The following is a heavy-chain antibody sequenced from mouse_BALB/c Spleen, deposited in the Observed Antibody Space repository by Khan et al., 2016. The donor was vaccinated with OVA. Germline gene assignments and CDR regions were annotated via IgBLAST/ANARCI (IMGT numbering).Heavy chain of an antibody. CDR1: GYIFTNYV. Sequence: VQLKQSGPELGKPGASVKMSCKPSGYIFTNYVLHWVKQKHGQGLEWIGYINPYNGRTKYNEKFKGKATLASDKSSITAYLELSSLTSEDSAVYYCARGNWQAYYFDYWGQGTTLTLSS. CDR2: INPYNGRT. CDR3: ARGNWQAYYFDY. V-gene: IGHV1S136*01. D-gene: IGHD3-2*02. J-gene: IGHJ2*01.